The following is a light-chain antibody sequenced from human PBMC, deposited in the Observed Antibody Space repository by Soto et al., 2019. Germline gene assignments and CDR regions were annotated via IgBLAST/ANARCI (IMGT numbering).Light chain of an antibody. CDR2: WAS. CDR1: QSVLYSSNNKNY. J-gene: IGKJ2*01. CDR3: QQYYSIPYA. Sequence: DIVMTQSPDSLAVSLGERATINCKSSQSVLYSSNNKNYLAWYQQKPGQPPKMLIQWASTRESGVPDRFSGSGSGTDFTLTISSLQAEDVAVYYCQQYYSIPYAFGQGTKLEIK. V-gene: IGKV4-1*01.